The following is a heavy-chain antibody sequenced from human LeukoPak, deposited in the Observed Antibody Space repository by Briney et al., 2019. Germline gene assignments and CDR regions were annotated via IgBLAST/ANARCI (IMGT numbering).Heavy chain of an antibody. V-gene: IGHV3-7*01. CDR2: IKQDGSEK. J-gene: IGHJ5*02. Sequence: GGSLRLSCAASGSTFSSYWMSWVRQAPGKGLEWVANIKQDGSEKYYVDSVKGRFTISRDNAKNSLYLQMISLRAEDTAVYYCARDHGRYRSGAWGQGTLVTVSS. D-gene: IGHD5-12*01. CDR1: GSTFSSYW. CDR3: ARDHGRYRSGA.